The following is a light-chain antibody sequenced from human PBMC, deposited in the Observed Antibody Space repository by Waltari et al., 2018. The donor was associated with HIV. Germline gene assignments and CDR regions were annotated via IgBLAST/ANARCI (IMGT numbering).Light chain of an antibody. J-gene: IGLJ1*01. CDR3: SSFSDNNRIV. Sequence: QSALTQPPSASGSPGQSVAISCTGTSSDVGGYHSLSWHQQHPGKAPKLLIYAVNKRPSGVPDRFSGSKSGNTASLTVSGLQVDDEADYYCSSFSDNNRIVFGTGTRVTVL. CDR1: SSDVGGYHS. V-gene: IGLV2-8*01. CDR2: AVN.